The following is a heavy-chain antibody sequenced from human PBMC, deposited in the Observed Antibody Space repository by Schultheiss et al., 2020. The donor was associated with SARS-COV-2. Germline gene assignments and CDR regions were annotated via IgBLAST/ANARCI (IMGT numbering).Heavy chain of an antibody. J-gene: IGHJ4*02. CDR1: GGSISSSNYY. V-gene: IGHV4-61*01. CDR3: ARISYDDIWGSYRYTVPQPFDY. CDR2: FHDARGP. Sequence: SQTLSLTCTVSGGSISSSNYYWTWIRQAPGKGLEWVGDFHDARGPNYQPSLESRLTISLDTSTNQLSLKLSSVTAADTAVYYCARISYDDIWGSYRYTVPQPFDYWGQGTLVTVSS. D-gene: IGHD3-16*02.